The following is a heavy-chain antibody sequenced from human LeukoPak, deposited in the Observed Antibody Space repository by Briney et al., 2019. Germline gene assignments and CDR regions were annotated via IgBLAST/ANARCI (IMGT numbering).Heavy chain of an antibody. J-gene: IGHJ4*02. D-gene: IGHD2-21*02. CDR1: GYSFTSYW. V-gene: IGHV5-10-1*01. CDR3: ARLGAYCGGDCYPDFDY. Sequence: GESLKISCKGSGYSFTSYWISWVRQMPGKGLEWMGRIDPSDSYTNYSPSFQGHVTISADKSISTAYLQWSSLKASDTAMYYCARLGAYCGGDCYPDFDYWGQGTLVTVSP. CDR2: IDPSDSYT.